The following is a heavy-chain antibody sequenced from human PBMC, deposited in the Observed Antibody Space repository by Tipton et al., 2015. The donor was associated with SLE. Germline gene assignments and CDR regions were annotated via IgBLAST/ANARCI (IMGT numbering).Heavy chain of an antibody. CDR1: GGSISSGGYY. D-gene: IGHD1-26*01. CDR3: ASWGLLREGAFDI. J-gene: IGHJ3*02. CDR2: IYYSGST. V-gene: IGHV4-31*03. Sequence: TLSLTCTVSGGSISSGGYYWSWIRQHPGKGLEWIGYIYYSGSTYYNPSLKSRVTISVDTSKNQFSLKLSSVTAADTAVYYCASWGLLREGAFDIWGQGTMVTVSS.